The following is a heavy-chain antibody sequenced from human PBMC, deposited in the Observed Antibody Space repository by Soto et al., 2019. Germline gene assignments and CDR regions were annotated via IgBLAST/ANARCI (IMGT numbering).Heavy chain of an antibody. V-gene: IGHV4-30-2*01. CDR1: GGSISSGGYS. CDR3: AAGGGLPRYY. D-gene: IGHD5-12*01. Sequence: QLQLQESGSGLVKPSQTLSLTCAVSGGSISSGGYSWSWTRQPPGKGLEWIGYSYDSESTYYNPSLKSRFTISVDRSKNQFFLKLSSVTAPDTAVYYCAAGGGLPRYYWGQGTLVTVSS. J-gene: IGHJ4*02. CDR2: SYDSEST.